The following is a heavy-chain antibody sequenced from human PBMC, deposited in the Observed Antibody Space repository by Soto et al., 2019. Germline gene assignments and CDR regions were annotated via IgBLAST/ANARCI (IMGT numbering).Heavy chain of an antibody. CDR3: ARSEGFTNGMDV. J-gene: IGHJ6*02. D-gene: IGHD3-10*01. V-gene: IGHV1-2*04. Sequence: ASVKVSCKASGYTFTGYYMHWVRQAPGQGLEWMGWINPNSGGTNYAQKFQGWVTMTRDTSISTAYMELSRLRSVDTAVYYCARSEGFTNGMDVWGQGTTVTVSS. CDR2: INPNSGGT. CDR1: GYTFTGYY.